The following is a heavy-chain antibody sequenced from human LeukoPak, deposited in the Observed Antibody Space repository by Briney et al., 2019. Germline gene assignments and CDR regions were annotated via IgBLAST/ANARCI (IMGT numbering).Heavy chain of an antibody. D-gene: IGHD6-13*01. CDR1: GFTFSSYS. J-gene: IGHJ4*02. CDR3: ARDPKGIAAAGTDSDY. V-gene: IGHV3-21*01. Sequence: GGSLRLSCAASGFTFSSYSMNWVRQAPGKGLEWVSSISSSSSYIYYADSVKGRFTISRDNAKNSLYLQMNSLRAEDTAVYYCARDPKGIAAAGTDSDYWGQGTLVTVSS. CDR2: ISSSSSYI.